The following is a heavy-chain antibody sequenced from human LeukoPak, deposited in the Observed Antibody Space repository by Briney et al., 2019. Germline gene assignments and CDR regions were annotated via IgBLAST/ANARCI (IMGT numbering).Heavy chain of an antibody. CDR1: GFTFSSYG. J-gene: IGHJ3*02. CDR2: IWYDGSNK. D-gene: IGHD6-13*01. V-gene: IGHV3-33*01. CDR3: ARVRGIAAAFDASDI. Sequence: GGSLRLSCAASGFTFSSYGMHWVRQAPGKGLEWVAVIWYDGSNKYYADSVKGRFTISRDNSKNTLYLQMNSLRAEDTAVYYCARVRGIAAAFDASDIWGQGTMVTVSS.